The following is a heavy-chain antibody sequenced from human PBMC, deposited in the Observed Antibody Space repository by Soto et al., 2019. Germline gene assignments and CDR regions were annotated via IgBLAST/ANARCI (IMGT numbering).Heavy chain of an antibody. J-gene: IGHJ6*02. CDR3: AKPPVAGFGVYYYGMDV. V-gene: IGHV3-30*18. CDR1: GFTFSSYG. CDR2: ISYDGSNK. D-gene: IGHD6-19*01. Sequence: QVQLVESGGGVVQPGRSLRLSCAASGFTFSSYGMHWVRQAPGKGLEWVAVISYDGSNKYYADSVKGRFTISRDNSKNTLYLQMNSLRAEDTAVYYCAKPPVAGFGVYYYGMDVWGQGTTVTVSS.